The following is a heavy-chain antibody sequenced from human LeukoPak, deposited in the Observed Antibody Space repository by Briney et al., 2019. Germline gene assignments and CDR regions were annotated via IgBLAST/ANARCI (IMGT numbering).Heavy chain of an antibody. CDR3: ARATIYDFWSGYYVLGYFDY. Sequence: PSETLSLTCTVSGGSISSYYWSWIRQPPGKGLEWVGYVYYSGSANYNPCLKSRVTISVDTSKNQFSLKLSSVTAADTAVYYCARATIYDFWSGYYVLGYFDYWGQGTLVTVSS. J-gene: IGHJ4*02. V-gene: IGHV4-59*01. D-gene: IGHD3-3*01. CDR2: VYYSGSA. CDR1: GGSISSYY.